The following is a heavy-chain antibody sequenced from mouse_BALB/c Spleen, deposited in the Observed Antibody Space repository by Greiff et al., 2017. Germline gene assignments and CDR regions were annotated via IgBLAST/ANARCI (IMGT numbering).Heavy chain of an antibody. V-gene: IGHV1-12*01. Sequence: QPGAELVKPGASVKMSCKASGYTFTSYNMHWVKQTPGQGLEWIGAIYPGNGDTSYNQKFKGKATLTADKSSSTAYMQLSSLTSEDSAVYYCARRDYGYDGGVAWFAYWGQGTLVTVSA. CDR2: IYPGNGDT. D-gene: IGHD2-2*01. CDR1: GYTFTSYN. CDR3: ARRDYGYDGGVAWFAY. J-gene: IGHJ3*01.